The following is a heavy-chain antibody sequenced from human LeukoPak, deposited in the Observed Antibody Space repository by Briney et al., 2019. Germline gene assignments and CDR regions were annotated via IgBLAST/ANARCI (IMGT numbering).Heavy chain of an antibody. D-gene: IGHD3-22*01. CDR3: ASPTYYYDSSTPFDI. Sequence: SVKVSCKASGGTFSSYAISWVRQAPGQGLEWMGGIIPIFGTANYAQKFQGRVTITTDESTSTAYMELSSLRSEDTAVYYCASPTYYYDSSTPFDIWRQGTMVTVSS. CDR1: GGTFSSYA. J-gene: IGHJ3*02. V-gene: IGHV1-69*05. CDR2: IIPIFGTA.